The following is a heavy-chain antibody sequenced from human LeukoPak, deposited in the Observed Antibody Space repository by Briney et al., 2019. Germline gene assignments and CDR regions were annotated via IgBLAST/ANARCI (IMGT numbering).Heavy chain of an antibody. Sequence: ASVKVSCKASGGTFSSYAINWVRQAPGQGLEWMGRIIPIFGTANYAQKFQGRVTITADESTSTAYMELSSLRSEDTAVYYCARGRSSSWYMDVWGRDHGHHLL. CDR1: GGTFSSYA. D-gene: IGHD6-13*01. CDR3: ARGRSSSWYMDV. V-gene: IGHV1-69*13. J-gene: IGHJ6*03. CDR2: IIPIFGTA.